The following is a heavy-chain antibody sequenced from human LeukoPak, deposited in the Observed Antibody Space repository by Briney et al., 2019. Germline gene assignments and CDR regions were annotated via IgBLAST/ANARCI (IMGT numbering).Heavy chain of an antibody. CDR3: AKSYDSSGYYPDY. D-gene: IGHD3-22*01. CDR1: GFTFSSYG. CDR2: ISYDGSNK. Sequence: PGRSLRLSCAASGFTFSSYGMHWVRQAPGEGLEWVAVISYDGSNKYYADSVKGRFTISRDNSKNTLYLQMNSLRAEDTAVYYCAKSYDSSGYYPDYWGQGTLVTVSS. V-gene: IGHV3-30*18. J-gene: IGHJ4*02.